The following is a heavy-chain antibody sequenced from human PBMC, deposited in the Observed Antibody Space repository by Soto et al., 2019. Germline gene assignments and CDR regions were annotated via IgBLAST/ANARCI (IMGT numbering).Heavy chain of an antibody. Sequence: SQTLSLTFAISVDGVSDNSAAWNWIRQSPSKGLEWLGRTYYRSKWYSDYAMSVKSRITINPDTSKNQFSLQLRSVTPEDTAVYYCARDGYSSSYDFDYWGQGTLVTVS. J-gene: IGHJ4*02. D-gene: IGHD6-6*01. V-gene: IGHV6-1*01. CDR3: ARDGYSSSYDFDY. CDR2: TYYRSKWYS. CDR1: VDGVSDNSAA.